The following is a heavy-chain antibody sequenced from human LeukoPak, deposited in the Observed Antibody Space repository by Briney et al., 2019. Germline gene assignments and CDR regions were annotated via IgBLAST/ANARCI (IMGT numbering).Heavy chain of an antibody. V-gene: IGHV3-23*01. CDR1: GFTFSSYA. J-gene: IGHJ4*02. CDR2: ISDSGGST. Sequence: GGSLRLSCAASGFTFSSYAMSWVRQAPGKGLEWVAAISDSGGSTYYADSVKGRFTISRDNSKNTLYLQMNSLRAEDTAVYYCAKYLRYASRTYYFAYWGQGTLVTVSS. CDR3: AKYLRYASRTYYFAY. D-gene: IGHD2-2*01.